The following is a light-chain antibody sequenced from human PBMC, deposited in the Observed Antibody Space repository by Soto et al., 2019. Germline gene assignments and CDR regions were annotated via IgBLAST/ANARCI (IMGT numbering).Light chain of an antibody. CDR1: QSVRSY. V-gene: IGKV3-11*01. CDR3: QQRSLWPLT. CDR2: ETS. Sequence: EIVLTQSPATLSLSPGESATLSCRASQSVRSYLAWYQKKPGQAPRLLIYETSNRATGVPARFSGSGSGTDFTLTISSLEAEDFAVYSCQQRSLWPLTFGGGTKVVIK. J-gene: IGKJ4*01.